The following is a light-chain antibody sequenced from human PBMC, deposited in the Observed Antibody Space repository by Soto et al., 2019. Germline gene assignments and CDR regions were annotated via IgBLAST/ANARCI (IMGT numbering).Light chain of an antibody. Sequence: EIVLTQSPATLSLSPGERATLSCRASQSINRHLAWYRQKPGQAPRLLIYDASNRATGIPARFSGSGSGTDFTLTISSLEPEDFGVYYCQQYGSSPKTFGQGTKVDI. V-gene: IGKV3-11*01. CDR2: DAS. CDR3: QQYGSSPKT. CDR1: QSINRH. J-gene: IGKJ1*01.